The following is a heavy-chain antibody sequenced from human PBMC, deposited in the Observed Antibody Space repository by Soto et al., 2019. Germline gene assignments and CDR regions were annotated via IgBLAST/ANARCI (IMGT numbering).Heavy chain of an antibody. J-gene: IGHJ4*02. CDR2: ISGSGGST. D-gene: IGHD5-18*01. Sequence: GGSLRLSWAAAGGTCSSYAMSWVRQAPGKGLEWVSAISGSGGSTYYADSVKGRFTISRDNSKNTLYLQMNSLRAEDTAVYYCAKDRYSYGSVWGQGTLVTVSS. CDR1: GGTCSSYA. V-gene: IGHV3-23*01. CDR3: AKDRYSYGSV.